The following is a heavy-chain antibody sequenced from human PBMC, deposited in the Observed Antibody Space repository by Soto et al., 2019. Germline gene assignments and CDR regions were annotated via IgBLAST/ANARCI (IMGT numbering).Heavy chain of an antibody. J-gene: IGHJ4*02. CDR2: IIPFFGTA. CDR3: ARIAATAIPYFDS. Sequence: QVQLVQSGTEVKKSGSSVKVSCKASGGSFSSYTFSWVRQAPGQGLEWMGGIIPFFGTAKYAQKFQDTRFTSTADGSTSTVYMELSSLRSEDTAVYYCARIAATAIPYFDSWGQGTQVTVSS. V-gene: IGHV1-69*12. CDR1: GGSFSSYT. D-gene: IGHD6-13*01.